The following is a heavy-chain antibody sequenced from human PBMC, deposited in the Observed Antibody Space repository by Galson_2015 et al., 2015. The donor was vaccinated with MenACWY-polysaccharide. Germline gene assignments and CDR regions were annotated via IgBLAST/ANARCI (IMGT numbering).Heavy chain of an antibody. J-gene: IGHJ4*02. Sequence: SLRLSCAASGFRFEDYAMHWVRQAPGKGLEWVTGISWKSITMGQADAVKGRFTISRDNAKNSIYLQMNSLEPEDTAVYYCVKGLTSIPGIAAGGFDSWGQGTLVTVSS. D-gene: IGHD6-13*01. V-gene: IGHV3-9*01. CDR1: GFRFEDYA. CDR3: VKGLTSIPGIAAGGFDS. CDR2: ISWKSITM.